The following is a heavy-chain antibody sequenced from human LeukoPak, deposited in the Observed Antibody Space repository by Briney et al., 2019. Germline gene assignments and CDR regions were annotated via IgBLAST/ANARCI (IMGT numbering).Heavy chain of an antibody. V-gene: IGHV4-31*03. CDR1: GGSISSGGYY. J-gene: IGHJ3*02. CDR2: IYYSGST. CDR3: ARDLGRGGCDRRGPVDAFDI. D-gene: IGHD2-15*01. Sequence: SQTLSLTCTVSGGSISSGGYYWSWIRQHPGKGLERIGYIYYSGSTYYNPSLKSRVTISVDTSKNQFSLKLSSVTAADTAVYYCARDLGRGGCDRRGPVDAFDIWGQGTMVTVSS.